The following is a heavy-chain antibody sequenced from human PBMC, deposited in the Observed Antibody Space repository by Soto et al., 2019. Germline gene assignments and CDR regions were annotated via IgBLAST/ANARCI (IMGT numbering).Heavy chain of an antibody. CDR1: GVSVSSAGYY. CDR2: VSYSGST. D-gene: IGHD2-15*01. V-gene: IGHV4-31*03. J-gene: IGHJ6*02. Sequence: SETLSLTCTVSGVSVSSAGYYWTWIRRHPGKGLEWIGYVSYSGSTYYNSSLKSRLTISLDTSKSQFSLKLNSVTAADTAVYYCARFVNYYYYGMDVWGQGTTVTVSS. CDR3: ARFVNYYYYGMDV.